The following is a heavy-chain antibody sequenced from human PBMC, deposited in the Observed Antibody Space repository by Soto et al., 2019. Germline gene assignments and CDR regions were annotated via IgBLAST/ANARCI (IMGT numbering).Heavy chain of an antibody. V-gene: IGHV3-66*01. Sequence: GGSLRLSCVASGFTVSSNYMSWVRQAPGKGLEWVSVIYSGGSTYYADSVKGRFTISRDNSKNTLYLQMNSLRAEDTAVYYCARDFFGDGRWGRYDLLYYMDVWGKGTTVTVSS. D-gene: IGHD3-16*01. J-gene: IGHJ6*03. CDR2: IYSGGST. CDR1: GFTVSSNY. CDR3: ARDFFGDGRWGRYDLLYYMDV.